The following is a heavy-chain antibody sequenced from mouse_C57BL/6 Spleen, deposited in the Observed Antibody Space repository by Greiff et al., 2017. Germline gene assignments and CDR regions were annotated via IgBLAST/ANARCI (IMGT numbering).Heavy chain of an antibody. D-gene: IGHD3-3*01. J-gene: IGHJ4*01. Sequence: VQLQQPGAELVKPGASVKLSCKASGYTFTSYWMHWVKQRPGQGLEWIGMIHPNSGSTNYNEKFKSKATLTVDKSSSTAYMQLNSRTSEDSAVYYCARWRGCYAMDGWGQGTSVTVS. CDR3: ARWRGCYAMDG. CDR1: GYTFTSYW. CDR2: IHPNSGST. V-gene: IGHV1-64*01.